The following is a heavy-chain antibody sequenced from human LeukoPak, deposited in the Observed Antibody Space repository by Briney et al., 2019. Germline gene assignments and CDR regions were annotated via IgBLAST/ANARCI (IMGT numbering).Heavy chain of an antibody. CDR2: IIPIFGTA. CDR3: ARVASVGYYYMDV. CDR1: GYTFTSYG. Sequence: GASVKVSCKASGYTFTSYGISWVRQAPGQGLEWMGGIIPIFGTANYAQKFQGRVTITADESTSTAYMELSSLRSEDTAVYYCARVASVGYYYMDVWGKGTTVTVSS. V-gene: IGHV1-69*13. J-gene: IGHJ6*03. D-gene: IGHD1-26*01.